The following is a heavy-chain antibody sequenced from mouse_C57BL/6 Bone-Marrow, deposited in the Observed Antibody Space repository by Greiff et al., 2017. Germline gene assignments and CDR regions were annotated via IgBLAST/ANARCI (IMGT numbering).Heavy chain of an antibody. CDR2: IYPRSGNT. CDR1: GYTFTSYG. CDR3: ATRQFAY. D-gene: IGHD1-2*01. J-gene: IGHJ3*01. Sequence: VQLQQSGAELARPGASVKLSCKASGYTFTSYGISWVKQRTGQGLEWIGEIYPRSGNTYYNEKFKGQATLTADKSSSTAYMELRSLTSEDSAVYFCATRQFAYWGQGTLVTVSA. V-gene: IGHV1-81*01.